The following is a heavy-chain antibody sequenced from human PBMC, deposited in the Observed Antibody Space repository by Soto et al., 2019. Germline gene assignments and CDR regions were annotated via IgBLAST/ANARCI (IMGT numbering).Heavy chain of an antibody. CDR2: ISGSGGST. D-gene: IGHD3-10*01. CDR1: GFTCSSYA. Sequence: GSLRLSCASSGFTCSSYAIRWVRQAPVKGLDCVSSISGSGGSTYYADSVKGRFTISRDNSKNTLYLQMNSLRAEDTAVYYCAKDKYYGSGSYSWFDPWGQGTLVTSPQ. CDR3: AKDKYYGSGSYSWFDP. V-gene: IGHV3-23*01. J-gene: IGHJ5*02.